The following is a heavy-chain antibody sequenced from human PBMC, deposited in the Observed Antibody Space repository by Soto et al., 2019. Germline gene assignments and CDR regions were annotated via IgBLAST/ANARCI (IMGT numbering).Heavy chain of an antibody. D-gene: IGHD3-22*01. V-gene: IGHV3-23*01. CDR1: GFTFSSYA. CDR3: AKGGGSKDYYDTSGYYLYYYYAMDV. J-gene: IGHJ6*02. Sequence: EVQLLESGGGLVQPGGSLRLSCAASGFTFSSYAMTWVRQAPGKGLEWVSALSGSGVSTYYADSVKGRFTISRDNSKNTLYLQMNRLRVEDTAVFYCAKGGGSKDYYDTSGYYLYYYYAMDVWGQGTTVTVSS. CDR2: LSGSGVST.